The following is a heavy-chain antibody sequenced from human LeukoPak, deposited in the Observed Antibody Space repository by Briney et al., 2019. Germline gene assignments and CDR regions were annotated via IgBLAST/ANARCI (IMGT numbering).Heavy chain of an antibody. J-gene: IGHJ2*01. CDR2: IYTSGCT. D-gene: IGHD5-18*01. CDR3: AREPERADTAMVTAYFDL. V-gene: IGHV4-61*02. Sequence: SQTLSLTCTVSGGSISSGSYYWRWIRQPVGKGLEWIGRIYTSGCTNYNPSLKSRVTISVDPSKNQFSLKLSSVTAADTAVYYCAREPERADTAMVTAYFDLWGRGTLVTVSS. CDR1: GGSISSGSYY.